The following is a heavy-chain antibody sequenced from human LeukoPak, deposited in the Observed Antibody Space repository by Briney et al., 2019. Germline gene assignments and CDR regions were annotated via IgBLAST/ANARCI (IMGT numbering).Heavy chain of an antibody. J-gene: IGHJ3*02. Sequence: ASVKVSCKASGYTFTGYYIHWVRQAPGQGLEWMGWINPNSGGTNYAQKFQGRVTMTRDTSISTAYMELSRLRSDDTAVYYCARVCAESSGVWWLRSNTGAFDIWGQGTMVTVSS. CDR3: ARVCAESSGVWWLRSNTGAFDI. V-gene: IGHV1-2*02. CDR1: GYTFTGYY. D-gene: IGHD5-12*01. CDR2: INPNSGGT.